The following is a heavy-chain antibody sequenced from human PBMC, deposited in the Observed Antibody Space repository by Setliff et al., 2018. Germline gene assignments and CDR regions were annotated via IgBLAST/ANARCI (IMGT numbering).Heavy chain of an antibody. J-gene: IGHJ4*02. D-gene: IGHD2-2*01. CDR3: ARGALEYQLRPFDY. Sequence: ASVKVSCKASGYTFTGYYMHWVRQAPGQGLEWMGRINPNSGGTNYAQKFQGRVTMTRDTSISTAYMELSRLRSDDTAVYYCARGALEYQLRPFDYWGQGTLVTVSS. V-gene: IGHV1-2*06. CDR1: GYTFTGYY. CDR2: INPNSGGT.